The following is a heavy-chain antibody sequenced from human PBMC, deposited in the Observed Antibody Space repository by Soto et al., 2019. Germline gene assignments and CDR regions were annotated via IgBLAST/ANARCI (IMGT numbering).Heavy chain of an antibody. V-gene: IGHV3-72*01. CDR1: GFTFSDHY. J-gene: IGHJ6*02. D-gene: IGHD3-3*01. Sequence: EVQLVESGGGLVQPGGSLRLSCAASGFTFSDHYMDWVRQAPGKGLEWVGRTRNKANSYTTEYAASVKGRFTISRDDSKNSLYLQMNSLKTEDTAVYYCARVNYDFWSGYSHGIDVWGQGTTVTVSS. CDR2: TRNKANSYTT. CDR3: ARVNYDFWSGYSHGIDV.